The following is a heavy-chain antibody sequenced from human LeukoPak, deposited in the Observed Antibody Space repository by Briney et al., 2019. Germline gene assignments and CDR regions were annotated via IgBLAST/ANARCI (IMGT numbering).Heavy chain of an antibody. J-gene: IGHJ4*02. CDR3: AKDVEYDFWSGYIIDY. D-gene: IGHD3-3*01. Sequence: GGSLRLSCAASGFTFSSYEMNWVRQAPGKGLEWVSYISSSGSTIYYADSVKGRFTISRDNAKNSLYLQMNSLRAEDTAVYYCAKDVEYDFWSGYIIDYWGQGTLVTVSS. V-gene: IGHV3-48*03. CDR2: ISSSGSTI. CDR1: GFTFSSYE.